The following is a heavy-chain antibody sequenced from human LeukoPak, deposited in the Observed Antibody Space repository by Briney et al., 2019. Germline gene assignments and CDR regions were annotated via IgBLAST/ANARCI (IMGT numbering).Heavy chain of an antibody. CDR3: GSYGLDAFDI. CDR2: INHSGST. J-gene: IGHJ3*02. D-gene: IGHD2-15*01. V-gene: IGHV4-34*01. Sequence: SETLSLTCAVYGGSFSGYYWSWIRQPPGKGLEWIGEINHSGSTNYNPSLKSRVTISVDTSKNQFSLKLSSVTAADTAVYYCGSYGLDAFDIWGQGTMVTVSS. CDR1: GGSFSGYY.